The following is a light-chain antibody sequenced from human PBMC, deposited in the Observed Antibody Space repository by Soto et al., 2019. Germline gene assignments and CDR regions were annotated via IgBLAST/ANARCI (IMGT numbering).Light chain of an antibody. CDR1: QGTNNL. J-gene: IGKJ3*01. CDR2: AAF. Sequence: DIQMTQSPSSLSASVGDRVTITCRASQGTNNLLGWYQQRTGKAPKRLIYAAFNLEGGVPSRFSGSGSRTEFTLPISSLQPEDFAYYYCLQDHAFPFSFGPGTMVDVK. V-gene: IGKV1-17*01. CDR3: LQDHAFPFS.